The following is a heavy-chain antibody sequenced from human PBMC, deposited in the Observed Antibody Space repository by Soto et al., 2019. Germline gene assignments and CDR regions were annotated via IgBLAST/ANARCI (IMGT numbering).Heavy chain of an antibody. CDR3: AREKTPVSPHDYYYGLDV. CDR2: VYYSGGT. V-gene: IGHV4-59*01. D-gene: IGHD4-17*01. Sequence: QVHLQESGPGVVKPSETLSLTCSVSGDSIRGYSWSWIRQPPGKGLEWIGYVYYSGGTNYSPSFKGRVTISVDTTENQFSLKLNSVTAADTAVYFCAREKTPVSPHDYYYGLDVWGQGTTVTVSS. CDR1: GDSIRGYS. J-gene: IGHJ6*02.